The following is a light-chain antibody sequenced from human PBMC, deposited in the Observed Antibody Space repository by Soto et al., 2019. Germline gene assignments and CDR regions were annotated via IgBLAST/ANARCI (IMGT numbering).Light chain of an antibody. CDR2: DTT. V-gene: IGLV7-46*01. CDR1: PGAVPNGHY. J-gene: IGLJ1*01. CDR3: LLSYNGPYV. Sequence: QAVMTQEPSLTVSPGGTVTLTCGSSPGAVPNGHYPYWFQQKPGKAPRTLIYDTTNRHSWTPARFSGSLLGGKAALTLSGAQPEDEAEYYCLLSYNGPYVFGTGTKLTVL.